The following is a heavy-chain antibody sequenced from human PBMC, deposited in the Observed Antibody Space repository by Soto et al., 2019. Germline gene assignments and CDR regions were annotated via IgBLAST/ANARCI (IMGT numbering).Heavy chain of an antibody. D-gene: IGHD2-21*02. J-gene: IGHJ6*02. CDR1: GYGFSSYA. CDR2: INIGSGNT. CDR3: ARDGGDCGYRLAYYYYIGMDV. Sequence: ASVNVSCKASGYGFSSYAMHWVRQAPGQRLEWMGWINIGSGNTEYSQNFQDRITITRDTSASTVYMELSSLRSEDTAVYYCARDGGDCGYRLAYYYYIGMDVWG. V-gene: IGHV1-3*04.